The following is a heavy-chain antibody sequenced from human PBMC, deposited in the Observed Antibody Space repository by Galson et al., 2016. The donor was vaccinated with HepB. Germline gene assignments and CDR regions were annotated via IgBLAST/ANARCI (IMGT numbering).Heavy chain of an antibody. CDR2: IKSKTDGGTT. J-gene: IGHJ4*02. Sequence: SLRLSCAASGFTFNNAWMSWVRQAPGKGLEWVGRIKSKTDGGTTDYAAPVKGRFTISRDDSKNTLYLQMTSLKTEDTAVYYCTTFARVEWLFFDYWGQGTLVTVSS. V-gene: IGHV3-15*01. CDR3: TTFARVEWLFFDY. D-gene: IGHD3-3*01. CDR1: GFTFNNAW.